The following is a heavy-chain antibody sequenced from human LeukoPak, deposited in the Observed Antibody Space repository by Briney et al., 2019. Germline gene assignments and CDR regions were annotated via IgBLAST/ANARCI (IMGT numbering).Heavy chain of an antibody. Sequence: SQTLSLTCAISGDSVSSNSAAWNWIRQSPSRGLEWLGRTYYRSKWYNDYAVSVKSRITINPDTSKNQFSLQLNSVTPEDTAVYYRARDPFTMTPYCYYYGMDVWGQGTTVTVSS. CDR3: ARDPFTMTPYCYYYGMDV. J-gene: IGHJ6*02. CDR2: TYYRSKWYN. CDR1: GDSVSSNSAA. V-gene: IGHV6-1*01. D-gene: IGHD3-22*01.